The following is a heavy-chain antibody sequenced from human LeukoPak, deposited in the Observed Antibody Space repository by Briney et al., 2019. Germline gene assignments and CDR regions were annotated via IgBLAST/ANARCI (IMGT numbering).Heavy chain of an antibody. Sequence: GGSLRLSCAASGFTFSNYGMHWVRQAPGKGLEWVALLVYYGFYAASVRGRFTISRDDSRNTLYLQLSSLRAEDTAVYYCAKDLITMVRGSPMDVWGQGTTVTVSS. CDR1: GFTFSNYG. CDR3: AKDLITMVRGSPMDV. CDR2: LVYYG. J-gene: IGHJ6*02. V-gene: IGHV3-30*18. D-gene: IGHD3-10*01.